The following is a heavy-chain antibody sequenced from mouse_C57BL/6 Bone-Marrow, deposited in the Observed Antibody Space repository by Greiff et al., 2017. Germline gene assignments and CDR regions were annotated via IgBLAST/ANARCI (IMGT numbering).Heavy chain of an antibody. D-gene: IGHD2-4*01. CDR2: IDPANGNT. CDR3: ARRGIDYDYGCCFDF. CDR1: GFNINNTY. J-gene: IGHJ2*01. Sequence: EVQLQQSVAELVRPGASVKLSCTASGFNINNTYMHWVKQRPEQGLEWIGRIDPANGNTKYAPKFQGKGTITADTSSNTDYLQLGSLTSEDTAIYYCARRGIDYDYGCCFDFWGQGTTLTVSA. V-gene: IGHV14-3*01.